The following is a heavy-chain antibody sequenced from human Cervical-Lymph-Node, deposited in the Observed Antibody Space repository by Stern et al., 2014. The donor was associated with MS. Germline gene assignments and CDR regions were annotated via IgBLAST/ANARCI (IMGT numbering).Heavy chain of an antibody. D-gene: IGHD2-8*02. CDR2: IIPVYGTP. CDR1: GDTFSRNA. V-gene: IGHV1-69*01. Sequence: QVQLVESGAEVKKPGSSVKVSCKASGDTFSRNAIGWGRQAPGQGLEGMGGIIPVYGTPNYAQKFQGRVTVTADESTSTVYMELSSLRSEDTAVYYCARDLALNTGWYGHWGQGTQVTVSS. CDR3: ARDLALNTGWYGH. J-gene: IGHJ5*02.